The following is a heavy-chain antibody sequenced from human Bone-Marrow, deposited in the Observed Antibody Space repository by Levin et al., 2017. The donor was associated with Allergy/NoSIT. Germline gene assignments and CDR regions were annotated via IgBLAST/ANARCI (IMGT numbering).Heavy chain of an antibody. CDR2: ITRRSDYM. D-gene: IGHD4-17*01. J-gene: IGHJ6*04. Sequence: GESLKISCAASGFNFSTYNMNWVRQTPGKGLEWVSSITRRSDYMYYADSVKGRFIISRDNAKNSLFLQMNSLRVDDTAVYYCAKDRTYGVLWNYGMDVWGDGTTVAVSS. CDR3: AKDRTYGVLWNYGMDV. CDR1: GFNFSTYN. V-gene: IGHV3-21*01.